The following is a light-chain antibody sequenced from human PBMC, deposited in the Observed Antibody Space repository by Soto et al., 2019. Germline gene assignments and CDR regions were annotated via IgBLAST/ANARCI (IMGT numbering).Light chain of an antibody. CDR3: QQYASSPT. CDR2: GAS. CDR1: QSVSNNY. V-gene: IGKV3-20*01. Sequence: EIVLTHSPGTLSLSPWERATLSCRASQSVSNNYLAWYQQKPGQAPRLLIYGASNRATGIPDRFSGSGSGTDFTLTISRLEPEDFAVYYCQQYASSPTFGEGTRLEIK. J-gene: IGKJ5*01.